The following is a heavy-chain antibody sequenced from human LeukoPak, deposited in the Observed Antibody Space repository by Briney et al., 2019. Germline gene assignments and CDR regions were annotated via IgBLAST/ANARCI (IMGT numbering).Heavy chain of an antibody. CDR3: ARGTPTTPGRVYYFDY. V-gene: IGHV4-31*03. D-gene: IGHD4-17*01. CDR2: IYYSGST. CDR1: GGSISSGGYY. Sequence: PSETLSLTCTVSGGSISSGGYYWSWIRQHPGKGLEWIGYIYYSGSTYYNSSLKSRVTISVDTSKNQFSLKLSSVTAADTAVYYCARGTPTTPGRVYYFDYWGQGTLVTVSS. J-gene: IGHJ4*02.